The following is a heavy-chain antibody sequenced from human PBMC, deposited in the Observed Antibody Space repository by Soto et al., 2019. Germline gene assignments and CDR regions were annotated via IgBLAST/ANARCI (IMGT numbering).Heavy chain of an antibody. CDR3: ERDGFYAGSGRYSYGYSPPRYYAMDD. Sequence: QVQLVQSGTEVKKPGAPVKVSCKTSGDTFINYGISWVRQAPGQGREWMGWISPYNEDKKYAQKCQGRVTMTTDTSTRTAYREMRSLRSDYTAIYYWERDGFYAGSGRYSYGYSPPRYYAMDDWGQGTTVTVSS. D-gene: IGHD5-18*01. J-gene: IGHJ6*02. CDR1: GDTFINYG. V-gene: IGHV1-18*01. CDR2: ISPYNEDK.